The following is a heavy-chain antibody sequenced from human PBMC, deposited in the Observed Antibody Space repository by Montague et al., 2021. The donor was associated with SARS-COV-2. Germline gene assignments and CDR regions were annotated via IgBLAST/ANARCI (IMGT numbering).Heavy chain of an antibody. CDR2: IYTSGST. D-gene: IGHD4-11*01. J-gene: IGHJ4*02. CDR3: ARSGDPGTTVTYLY. Sequence: TLSLTCTVSGGSISSGSYYWSWIRQPAGKGLEWIGRIYTSGSTNYNPSLKSRVTISVDTSKNQFSLKLNSVTAADTAVYYCARSGDPGTTVTYLYWGQGTLVTVSS. CDR1: GGSISSGSYY. V-gene: IGHV4-61*02.